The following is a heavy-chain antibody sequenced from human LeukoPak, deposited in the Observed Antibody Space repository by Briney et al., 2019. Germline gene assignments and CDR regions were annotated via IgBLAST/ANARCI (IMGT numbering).Heavy chain of an antibody. V-gene: IGHV7-4-1*02. Sequence: ASVKVSCKASGYTFTSYAMNWVRQAPGQGLEWMGWINTNPGNPTYAQGFTGRFVFSLDTSVSTAYLQISSLKAEETAVYYCARGGEDNWSDRSLFSYCGQGTLVTVSS. CDR1: GYTFTSYA. CDR3: ARGGEDNWSDRSLFSY. CDR2: INTNPGNP. J-gene: IGHJ4*02. D-gene: IGHD1-20*01.